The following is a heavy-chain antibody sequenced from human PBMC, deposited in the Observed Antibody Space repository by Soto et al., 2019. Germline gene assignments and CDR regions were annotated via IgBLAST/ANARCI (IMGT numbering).Heavy chain of an antibody. J-gene: IGHJ4*02. CDR1: GGSISSGGYY. V-gene: IGHV4-31*03. Sequence: QVQLQESGPGLVKPSQTLSLTCTVSGGSISSGGYYWSWIRQHPGKGLEWIGYIYYSGSTYYNPSLQGRVNLSVNTSKDPFSLEVGPVTGADTAVYFCGGGIAAPIFDYLGQGTLVPGPS. D-gene: IGHD6-13*01. CDR2: IYYSGST. CDR3: GGGIAAPIFDY.